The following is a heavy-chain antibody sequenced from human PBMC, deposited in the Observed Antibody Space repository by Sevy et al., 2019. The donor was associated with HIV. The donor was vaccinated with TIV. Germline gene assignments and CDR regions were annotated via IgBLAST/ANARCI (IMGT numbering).Heavy chain of an antibody. CDR2: IYNSGST. CDR1: GGSISSGGYY. D-gene: IGHD4-17*01. CDR3: ARDWVDYGDYVYYYGMDV. V-gene: IGHV4-31*03. Sequence: SETLSLTCTVSGGSISSGGYYWTWIRQHPGKGLEWIGYIYNSGSTYYNPSLKSRVAISVDTSKNQFSLKLSSGTAADTAVYYCARDWVDYGDYVYYYGMDVWGQGTTVTVSS. J-gene: IGHJ6*02.